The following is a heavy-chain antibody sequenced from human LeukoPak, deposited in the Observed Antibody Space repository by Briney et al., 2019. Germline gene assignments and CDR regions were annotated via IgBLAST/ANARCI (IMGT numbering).Heavy chain of an antibody. V-gene: IGHV3-48*04. CDR3: ARDRRGITMVRGVMGDY. CDR1: GFTFSSYS. J-gene: IGHJ4*01. CDR2: ISSCSSTI. D-gene: IGHD3-10*01. Sequence: GGSLRLSCAASGFTFSSYSMNWVRQAPGKGLEWVSYISSCSSTIYYADSVKGRFTISRDNAKNSLYLQMNSLRAEDTAVYYCARDRRGITMVRGVMGDYWGHGTLVTVSS.